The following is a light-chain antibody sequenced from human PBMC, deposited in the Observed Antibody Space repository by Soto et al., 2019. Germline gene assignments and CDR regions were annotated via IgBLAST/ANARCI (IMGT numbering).Light chain of an antibody. CDR1: SYNIGSNT. Sequence: QSVLTQPPSTSGTPGQRVTISCSGSSYNIGSNTVNWYQQLPGTAPKLLIYRNNQRPSGVPDRFSGSKSGTSASLAISGLQSEDEADYYCAAWDGSLKGYVFATGTKLTV. J-gene: IGLJ1*01. V-gene: IGLV1-44*01. CDR3: AAWDGSLKGYV. CDR2: RNN.